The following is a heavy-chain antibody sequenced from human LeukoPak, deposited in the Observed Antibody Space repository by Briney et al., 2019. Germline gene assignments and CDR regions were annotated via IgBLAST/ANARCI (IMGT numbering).Heavy chain of an antibody. Sequence: GGSLRLPCAASGFTFSSYSMNWVRQAPGKGLEWVSYISSSSSTIYYADSVKGRFTISRDNAKNSLYLQMNSLRAEDTAVYYCARDPPYYDILMTSNAFDIWGQGTMVTVSS. CDR2: ISSSSSTI. V-gene: IGHV3-48*01. CDR3: ARDPPYYDILMTSNAFDI. CDR1: GFTFSSYS. J-gene: IGHJ3*02. D-gene: IGHD3-9*01.